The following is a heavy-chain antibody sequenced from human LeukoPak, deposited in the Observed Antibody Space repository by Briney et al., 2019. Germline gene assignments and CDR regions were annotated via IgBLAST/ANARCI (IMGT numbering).Heavy chain of an antibody. CDR1: GGTFSNYA. CDR3: ARGLTPPTMDV. CDR2: IIPIFGTA. V-gene: IGHV1-69*01. Sequence: ASVKVSCKASGGTFSNYAITWVRQAPGQGLEWMGGIIPIFGTANYAQKFQGRVTITADESTSTAYMELSSLRSEDTAVYYCARGLTPPTMDVWGKGTTVTVSS. J-gene: IGHJ6*03.